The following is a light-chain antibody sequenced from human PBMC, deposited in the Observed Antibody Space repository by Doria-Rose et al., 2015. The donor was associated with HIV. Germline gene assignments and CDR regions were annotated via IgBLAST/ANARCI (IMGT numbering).Light chain of an antibody. V-gene: IGKV1-8*01. J-gene: IGKJ2*03. CDR3: QQYYTYPYS. CDR1: QYIRSY. CDR2: AAS. Sequence: IRMTQSPSSFSASTGDRVTISCRTSQYIRSYVAWYQHQTGDAPKLLISAASTLQSGVPSRFSGSGAGTDFTLTISCLQSEDFATYYCQQYYTYPYSFGQGTKLEIK.